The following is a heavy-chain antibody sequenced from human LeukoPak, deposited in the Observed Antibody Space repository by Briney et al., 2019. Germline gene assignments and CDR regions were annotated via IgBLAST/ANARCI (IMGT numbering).Heavy chain of an antibody. V-gene: IGHV1-2*06. Sequence: GASVKVSCKASGYTFTSYGISWVRQAPGQGLEWMGRINPNSGDTNYAQKFQGRVTMTRDTSISTAYMELSRLRSDDTAVYYCARDYCSSTSCLLDYWGQGTLVTVSS. J-gene: IGHJ4*02. D-gene: IGHD2-2*01. CDR1: GYTFTSYG. CDR2: INPNSGDT. CDR3: ARDYCSSTSCLLDY.